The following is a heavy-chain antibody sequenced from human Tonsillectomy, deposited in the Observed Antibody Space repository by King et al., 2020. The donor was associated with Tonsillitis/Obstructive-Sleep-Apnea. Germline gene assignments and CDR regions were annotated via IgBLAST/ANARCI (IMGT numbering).Heavy chain of an antibody. CDR2: IDHNGTT. Sequence: VQLQQWGAGLLKPSETLFITCVVYDGSFSGYYWNWFRQHPGKGLEWIVDIDHNGTTNYNQSLKSRVSISVDTSKNQFPLKLSSLTAADTTVYFCARTGVPYCSDSTTCYYYMDVWGKGTTVTVSS. V-gene: IGHV4-34*01. J-gene: IGHJ6*03. CDR3: ARTGVPYCSDSTTCYYYMDV. D-gene: IGHD2-15*01. CDR1: DGSFSGYY.